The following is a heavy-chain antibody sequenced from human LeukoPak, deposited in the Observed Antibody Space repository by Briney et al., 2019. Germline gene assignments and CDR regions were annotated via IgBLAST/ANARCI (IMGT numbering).Heavy chain of an antibody. CDR1: GFSLPSYG. CDR2: ISFSSTYK. D-gene: IGHD2-2*01. Sequence: GGSLRLSCAASGFSLPSYGMNWVRQAPGKGLEWVASISFSSTYKYYKASVQGRFTISRDNAKNSLYLEMNNLSDEDTAVYYCTRADCPSSTCYLGRGGFDPWGQGTLVTVSS. V-gene: IGHV3-21*06. CDR3: TRADCPSSTCYLGRGGFDP. J-gene: IGHJ5*02.